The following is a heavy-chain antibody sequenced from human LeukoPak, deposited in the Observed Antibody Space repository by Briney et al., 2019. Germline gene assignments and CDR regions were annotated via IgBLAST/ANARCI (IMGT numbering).Heavy chain of an antibody. Sequence: GGSLRLSCAASGFTFSSYWMSWVRQAPGKGLEWVATIKPDGSEKYYVDSVKGRFTISRDNAKNSPYLQMNSLRAEDTAVYYCTTDIDVAAAGTWGQGTLVTVSS. CDR3: TTDIDVAAAGT. CDR1: GFTFSSYW. V-gene: IGHV3-7*01. J-gene: IGHJ5*02. D-gene: IGHD6-13*01. CDR2: IKPDGSEK.